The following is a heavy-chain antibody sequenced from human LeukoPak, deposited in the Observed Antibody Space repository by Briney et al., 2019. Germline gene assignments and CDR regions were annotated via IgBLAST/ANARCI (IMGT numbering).Heavy chain of an antibody. V-gene: IGHV3-23*01. J-gene: IGHJ6*02. CDR3: AKVACYDFSSGYSHYGIDV. D-gene: IGHD3-3*01. CDR2: ISGSGGST. Sequence: GGSLRLSCAASGFTFSSYAMSWVRQAPGKGLEWVSAISGSGGSTYYADSVKGRFTISRDNSKNTLYLQMNSLRAEDTAVYYCAKVACYDFSSGYSHYGIDVWGQGTTVTVSS. CDR1: GFTFSSYA.